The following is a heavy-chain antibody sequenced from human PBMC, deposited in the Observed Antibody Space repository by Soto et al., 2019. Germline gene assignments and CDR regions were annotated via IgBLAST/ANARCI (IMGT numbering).Heavy chain of an antibody. CDR2: IRAYNGYT. CDR1: GYTFTSYG. CDR3: ARASDGYRSGWYVGYFDF. V-gene: IGHV1-18*04. D-gene: IGHD6-19*01. Sequence: ASVKVSCKASGYTFTSYGISWVRQAPGQGLEWMEWIRAYNGYTNYAQKFQGRVTVTTDTSTSTAYMELRNLISDDTAIYYCARASDGYRSGWYVGYFDFWGQGTLVTVSS. J-gene: IGHJ4*02.